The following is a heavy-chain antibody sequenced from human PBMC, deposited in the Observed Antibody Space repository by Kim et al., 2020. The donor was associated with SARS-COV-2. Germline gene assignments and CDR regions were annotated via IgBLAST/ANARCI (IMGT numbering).Heavy chain of an antibody. CDR1: GYTFTSYA. J-gene: IGHJ3*02. Sequence: ASVKVSCKASGYTFTSYAMHWVRQAPGQRLEWMGWINAGNGNTKYSQKFQGRVTITRDTSASTAYMELSSLRSEDTAVYYCASTRGYNWNVGGAFDIWGQGTMVTVSS. V-gene: IGHV1-3*01. CDR3: ASTRGYNWNVGGAFDI. D-gene: IGHD1-1*01. CDR2: INAGNGNT.